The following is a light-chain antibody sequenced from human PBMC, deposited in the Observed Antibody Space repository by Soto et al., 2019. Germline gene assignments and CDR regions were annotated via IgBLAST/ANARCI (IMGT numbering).Light chain of an antibody. V-gene: IGKV1-39*01. CDR3: QQSFSNMVT. CDR1: QNINTY. Sequence: IQVTQSPSSLSASVGDRVTITCRASQNINTYLNWYRQKSGKAPELLIFLASTLQTGVPSRFSGSGSGTKFSLTISGLQPDDFATYYCQQSFSNMVTFGGGTKVQI. CDR2: LAS. J-gene: IGKJ4*01.